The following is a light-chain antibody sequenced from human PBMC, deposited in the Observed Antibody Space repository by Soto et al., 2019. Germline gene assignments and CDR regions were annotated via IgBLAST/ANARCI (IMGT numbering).Light chain of an antibody. CDR2: RDN. V-gene: IGLV1-47*01. CDR3: AAWDDTVRSYV. Sequence: QSVLTQPPSVSGTPGQRVTISCSGGISNIATNYVHWFQQLPGTAPKVLSNRDNQRPSGVPDRFSGSKSGTSASLALSGLRSEDEAEYYCAAWDDTVRSYVFGTGTKVTVL. CDR1: ISNIATNY. J-gene: IGLJ1*01.